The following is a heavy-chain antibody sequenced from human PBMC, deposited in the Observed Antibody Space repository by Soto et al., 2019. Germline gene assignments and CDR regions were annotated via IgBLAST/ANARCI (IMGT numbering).Heavy chain of an antibody. CDR1: GGSVSGGGYS. V-gene: IGHV4-30-2*01. J-gene: IGHJ4*02. Sequence: QLQLQESGSGLVKPSQTLSLTCGVSGGSVSGGGYSWSWIRQPPGKGLEWIGYIWLSGSTYYNPSRQSRVTISIDRSKNQFSLRLSSVTAADTAVYYCARGGDYFDYWGQGTLVTVSS. CDR3: ARGGDYFDY. CDR2: IWLSGST.